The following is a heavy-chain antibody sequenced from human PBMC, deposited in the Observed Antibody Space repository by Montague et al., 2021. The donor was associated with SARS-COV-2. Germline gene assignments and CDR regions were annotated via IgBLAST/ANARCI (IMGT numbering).Heavy chain of an antibody. J-gene: IGHJ4*02. CDR1: GDSISSSNW. V-gene: IGHV4-4*02. CDR3: ARLDGLGY. Sequence: ETLSLTCAVSGDSISSSNWWSRVRQPPGKGLEWIGEIYHGGSTNYNPSLKSRVTMSIDESRNQFSLSLSSLTAADTAVYYCARLDGLGYWGQGTLVAVSS. CDR2: IYHGGST. D-gene: IGHD3/OR15-3a*01.